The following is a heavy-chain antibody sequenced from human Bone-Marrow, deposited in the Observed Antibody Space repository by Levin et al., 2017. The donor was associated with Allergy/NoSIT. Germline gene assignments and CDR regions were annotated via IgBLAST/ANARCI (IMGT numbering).Heavy chain of an antibody. CDR2: INAGNGNT. J-gene: IGHJ3*02. V-gene: IGHV1-3*01. CDR1: GYTFTTYA. Sequence: PRASVKVSCKASGYTFTTYAMHWVRQAPGERLEWMGWINAGNGNTKYSQKFQGRVTITRDTSASTVYMELSSLRSEDTAVYYCARAIGGALDIWGQGTMVTVSS. CDR3: ARAIGGALDI. D-gene: IGHD3-16*01.